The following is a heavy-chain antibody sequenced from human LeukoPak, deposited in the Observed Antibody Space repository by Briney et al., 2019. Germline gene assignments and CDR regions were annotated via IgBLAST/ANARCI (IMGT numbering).Heavy chain of an antibody. CDR3: AKGRITIFGVVILELNYYFDY. D-gene: IGHD3-3*01. V-gene: IGHV3-33*06. Sequence: GGSLRLSCAASGFTFSTYGMHWVRQAPGKGLEWVAVIWYDGSNEYYADPVKGRFIISRDNSKNTLYLQMNSLRAEDTAVYYCAKGRITIFGVVILELNYYFDYWGQGTLVTVSS. CDR2: IWYDGSNE. CDR1: GFTFSTYG. J-gene: IGHJ4*02.